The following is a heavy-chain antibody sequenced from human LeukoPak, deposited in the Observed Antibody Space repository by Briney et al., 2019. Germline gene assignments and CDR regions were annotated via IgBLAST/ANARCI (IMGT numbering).Heavy chain of an antibody. D-gene: IGHD3-22*01. J-gene: IGHJ5*02. V-gene: IGHV1-18*01. CDR1: GYTFTSYG. CDR3: AREIYYYDSSGYYDNWFDP. CDR2: ISAYNGNT. Sequence: ASVKVSCKASGYTFTSYGISWVRQAPGQGLEWMGWISAYNGNTNYAQKLQGRVTMTTDTSTSTAYMELRSLRSDDTAVYYCAREIYYYDSSGYYDNWFDPWGQGTLVTVSS.